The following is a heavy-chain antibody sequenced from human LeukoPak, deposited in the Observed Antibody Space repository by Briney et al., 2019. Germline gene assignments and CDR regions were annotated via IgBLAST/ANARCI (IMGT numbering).Heavy chain of an antibody. J-gene: IGHJ4*02. CDR3: ARDNIAGSGSSD. V-gene: IGHV3-30-3*01. D-gene: IGHD3-10*01. Sequence: GGSLRLSCTDSRFTFSRSAMHWVRQAPGKGLEWVAVTSYDGIHKYYADSVQGRFTISRDNSKNTLYLQMNSLRVEDTAVYYCARDNIAGSGSSDWGQGTLVTVSS. CDR2: TSYDGIHK. CDR1: RFTFSRSA.